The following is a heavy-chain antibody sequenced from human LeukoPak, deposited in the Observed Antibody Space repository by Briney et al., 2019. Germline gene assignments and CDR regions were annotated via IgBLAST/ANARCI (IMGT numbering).Heavy chain of an antibody. J-gene: IGHJ4*02. CDR2: ISPRGDIT. V-gene: IGHV3-23*01. CDR1: GFTFTNNG. D-gene: IGHD4/OR15-4a*01. Sequence: PGGSLRLSCAASGFTFTNNGINWVRQAPGKGLEWVSGISPRGDITYYSGSVQGWFTISRDNSKNTLYLQMNSLRAEDTAVYYCARRAGAYSHPYDYWGQGTLVTVSS. CDR3: ARRAGAYSHPYDY.